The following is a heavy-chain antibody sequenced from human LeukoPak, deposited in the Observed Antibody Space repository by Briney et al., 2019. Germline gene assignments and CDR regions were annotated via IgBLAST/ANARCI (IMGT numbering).Heavy chain of an antibody. J-gene: IGHJ3*02. Sequence: GGSLRLSCTASGFTVRSNYMSWVRQAPGKGLEWVSIIYGGGSVFYADSVKGRFTISRDNSKNTLYLQMNSLRGEDTAVYYCARGGSYLSAFDIWGQGTMVTVSS. D-gene: IGHD1-26*01. CDR1: GFTVRSNY. CDR2: IYGGGSV. V-gene: IGHV3-53*01. CDR3: ARGGSYLSAFDI.